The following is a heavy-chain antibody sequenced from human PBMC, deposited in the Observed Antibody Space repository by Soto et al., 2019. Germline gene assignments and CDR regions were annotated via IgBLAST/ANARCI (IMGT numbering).Heavy chain of an antibody. Sequence: QVQLQESGPGLVKPSGTLSLTCAVSGGSLTSNNWWTWVRQHPRQGLEWIGDIYRTGSTNYNPSLKRRVTIALDKSENQFSLKVTALTAADTAVYYCASRAPGTSVDYWGQGTLVTVSS. CDR3: ASRAPGTSVDY. V-gene: IGHV4-4*02. CDR2: IYRTGST. J-gene: IGHJ4*02. D-gene: IGHD1-7*01. CDR1: GGSLTSNNW.